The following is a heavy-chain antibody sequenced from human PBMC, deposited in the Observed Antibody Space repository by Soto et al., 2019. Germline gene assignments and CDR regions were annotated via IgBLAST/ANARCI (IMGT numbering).Heavy chain of an antibody. D-gene: IGHD3-10*01. CDR1: GGSISSDSW. J-gene: IGHJ4*02. V-gene: IGHV4-4*02. Sequence: KPSETLSLTCSFSGGSISSDSWWSWVRQTPGMGLEWIGEIYHSGNTNYNPSLKSRVSMSVDKSKNQFSLKVTSVTAADTALYYCARLSASSKLRGVVINWGQGTLVTVSS. CDR3: ARLSASSKLRGVVIN. CDR2: IYHSGNT.